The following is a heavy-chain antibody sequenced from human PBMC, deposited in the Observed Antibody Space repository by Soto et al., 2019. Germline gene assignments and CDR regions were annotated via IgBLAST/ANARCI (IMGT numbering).Heavy chain of an antibody. CDR2: IYWNDDK. V-gene: IGHV2-5*01. CDR1: GFSLSTSGVG. CDR3: AHRPSGWYLFDY. Sequence: VSGPTLVNPTQTLTLTCTFSGFSLSTSGVGVGWIRQPPGKALEWLALIYWNDDKRYSPSLKARLTITKDTSKNQVVLTMTNMDPVDTATYYCAHRPSGWYLFDYWGQGTLVTVSS. D-gene: IGHD6-19*01. J-gene: IGHJ4*02.